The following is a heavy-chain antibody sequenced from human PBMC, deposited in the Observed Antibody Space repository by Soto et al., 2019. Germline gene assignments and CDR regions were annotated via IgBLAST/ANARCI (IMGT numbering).Heavy chain of an antibody. D-gene: IGHD2-21*02. CDR2: IRSKAYGGTT. CDR1: GFTFGDYA. CDR3: TRAPYCGGDCYHWYFDL. V-gene: IGHV3-49*03. Sequence: PGGSLRLSCTASGFTFGDYAMSWFRQAPGKGLEWVGFIRSKAYGGTTEYAASVKGRFTISRDDSKSIAYLQMNSLKTEDTAVYYCTRAPYCGGDCYHWYFDLWGRGTLVTVSS. J-gene: IGHJ2*01.